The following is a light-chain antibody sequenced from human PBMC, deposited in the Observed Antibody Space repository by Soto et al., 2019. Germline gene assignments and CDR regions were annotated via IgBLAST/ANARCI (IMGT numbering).Light chain of an antibody. CDR3: YQKISTPLT. Sequence: DIVMTQSPDSPAVFLRERATINCKSSQSVLYRSNNTNYAACYQQKPGQPPQLLICWASTGESGVPKRCGGRGWGTDSPPTISSLQAEDVVVYYCYQKISTPLTFGGGTKVDIK. V-gene: IGKV4-1*01. CDR1: QSVLYRSNNTNY. CDR2: WAS. J-gene: IGKJ4*01.